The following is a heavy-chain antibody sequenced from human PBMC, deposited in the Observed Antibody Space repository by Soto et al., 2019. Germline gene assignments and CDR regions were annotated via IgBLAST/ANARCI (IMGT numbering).Heavy chain of an antibody. Sequence: GESLKISCKGSGYSFTSYWIGWVRQMPGKGLEWMGIIYPGDSDTRYSPSFQGQVTISADKSISTAYLQWSSLKASDTAMYYCARQREVVVVPYGMDVWGQGTTVTVPS. CDR2: IYPGDSDT. J-gene: IGHJ6*02. CDR3: ARQREVVVVPYGMDV. V-gene: IGHV5-51*01. CDR1: GYSFTSYW. D-gene: IGHD2-15*01.